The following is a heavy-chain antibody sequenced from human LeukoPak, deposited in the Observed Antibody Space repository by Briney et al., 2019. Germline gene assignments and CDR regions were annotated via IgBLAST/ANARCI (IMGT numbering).Heavy chain of an antibody. D-gene: IGHD1-26*01. CDR2: ISWNSGSI. CDR1: GFTFDDYA. CDR3: AKARSGSYPYYFDY. V-gene: IGHV3-9*01. Sequence: PGGSLRLSCAASGFTFDDYAMHWVRQAPGKGLEWVSGISWNSGSIGYADSVKGRSTISRDNAKNSLYLQMNSLRAEDTALYYCAKARSGSYPYYFDYWGQGTLVTVSS. J-gene: IGHJ4*02.